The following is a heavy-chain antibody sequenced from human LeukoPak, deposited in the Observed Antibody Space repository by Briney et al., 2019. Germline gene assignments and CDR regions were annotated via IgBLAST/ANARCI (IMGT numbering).Heavy chain of an antibody. J-gene: IGHJ4*02. D-gene: IGHD3-22*01. CDR3: ARANYYYDISGYYYFDY. CDR1: GFTFSNYW. CDR2: IKQDGSGE. Sequence: GASLRLSCAASGFTFSNYWMSWVRQAPGKGLEWVANIKQDGSGEYYADSVKGRFTISRDNAKNSLCLQMNSLRAEDTAVYYCARANYYYDISGYYYFDYWGQGSLVTVSS. V-gene: IGHV3-7*01.